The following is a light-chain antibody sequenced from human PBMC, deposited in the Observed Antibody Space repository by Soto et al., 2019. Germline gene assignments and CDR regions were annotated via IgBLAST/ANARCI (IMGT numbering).Light chain of an antibody. V-gene: IGKV1-5*01. CDR3: QQCNTFWT. CDR2: DVS. J-gene: IGKJ1*01. CDR1: QSISRW. Sequence: DIQMTPSPSTLSASVGDRVTITCRASQSISRWLAWYQQKPGKAPKLLIYDVSSLESGVPSRFSGTGSGTEFTLTISSLQPDDAATYYCQQCNTFWTFGQGTKVDIK.